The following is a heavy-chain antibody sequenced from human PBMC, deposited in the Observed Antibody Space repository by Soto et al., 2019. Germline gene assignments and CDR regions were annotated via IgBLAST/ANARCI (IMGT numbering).Heavy chain of an antibody. V-gene: IGHV3-9*01. CDR2: ISWNSGSI. Sequence: PGGSLRLSCAASGFTFDDYAMHWVRQAPGKGLEWVSGISWNSGSIGYADSVKGRFTISRDNAKNSLYLQMNSLRAEDTALYYCAKDIGGKGQQLEDESYYFDYWGQGTLVTVSS. CDR1: GFTFDDYA. J-gene: IGHJ4*02. CDR3: AKDIGGKGQQLEDESYYFDY. D-gene: IGHD6-13*01.